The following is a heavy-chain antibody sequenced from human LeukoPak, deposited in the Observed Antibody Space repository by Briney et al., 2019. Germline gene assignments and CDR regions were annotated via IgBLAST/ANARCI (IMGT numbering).Heavy chain of an antibody. J-gene: IGHJ4*02. Sequence: PGGSLRLSCVASGFTFNTYSMHWVRQAPGKGLEWVAVLSFDGDEKHYADSVKGRFTISRDNSKNTLYLQMNSLRAEDTAVYYCARGTGDYWGQGTLVTVSS. CDR2: LSFDGDEK. CDR3: ARGTGDY. CDR1: GFTFNTYS. V-gene: IGHV3-30*14. D-gene: IGHD1-14*01.